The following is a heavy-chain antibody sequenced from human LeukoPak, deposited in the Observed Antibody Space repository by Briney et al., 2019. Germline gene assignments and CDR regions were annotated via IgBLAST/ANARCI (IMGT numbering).Heavy chain of an antibody. CDR1: GGSISYYY. CDR3: ARRVPHSDFFDA. V-gene: IGHV4-59*08. J-gene: IGHJ5*02. Sequence: SETLSLTCTVSGGSISYYYWSWIRQPPGKGLEWIGYIYYSGSTNYNPSLKSRVTISVDTSKNQFSLKLNSVTAADTAVYYCARRVPHSDFFDAWGQGTLVTVSS. CDR2: IYYSGST. D-gene: IGHD2-15*01.